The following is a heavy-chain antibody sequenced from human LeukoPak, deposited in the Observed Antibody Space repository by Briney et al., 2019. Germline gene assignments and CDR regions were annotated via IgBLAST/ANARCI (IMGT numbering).Heavy chain of an antibody. J-gene: IGHJ6*02. D-gene: IGHD5-18*01. CDR2: ISWNSGSI. CDR3: AKDGGIQPRHYYYGMDV. CDR1: GFTFDDYA. V-gene: IGHV3-9*01. Sequence: GRSLRLSFAASGFTFDDYAMHWVRQAPGKGLEWVSGISWNSGSIGYAYSVKGRFTISRDNAKNSLYLQMNSLRAEDTALYYRAKDGGIQPRHYYYGMDVWGQGTTVTVSS.